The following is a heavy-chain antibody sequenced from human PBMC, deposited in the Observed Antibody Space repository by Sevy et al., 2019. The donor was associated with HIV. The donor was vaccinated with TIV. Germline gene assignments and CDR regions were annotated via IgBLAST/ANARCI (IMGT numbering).Heavy chain of an antibody. CDR2: INSDGNST. CDR3: LKVGHCSGGSCYTRLFLH. J-gene: IGHJ6*02. Sequence: GGSLRLSCSASGFTFSNYWMHWVRQSPGKGLVWVSRINSDGNSTNYADSVKGRFTISRDNAKNTVDLQMISLRDEDTAVYDCLKVGHCSGGSCYTRLFLHWGQGTTVTVSS. D-gene: IGHD2-15*01. CDR1: GFTFSNYW. V-gene: IGHV3-74*01.